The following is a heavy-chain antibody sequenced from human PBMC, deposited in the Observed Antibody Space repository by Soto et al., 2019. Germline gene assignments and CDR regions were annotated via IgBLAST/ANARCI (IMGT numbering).Heavy chain of an antibody. CDR3: ARGPANYYFDY. Sequence: SETLSLTCAVSGYSISSGYYWGWIRQPPGEGLEWIGSIYRSGSTYYNPSLKSRVTISVDTSKNQLSPKLSSVTAADTALYYCARGPANYYFDYWGQGTLVTVSS. CDR1: GYSISSGYY. CDR2: IYRSGST. D-gene: IGHD2-8*01. V-gene: IGHV4-38-2*01. J-gene: IGHJ4*02.